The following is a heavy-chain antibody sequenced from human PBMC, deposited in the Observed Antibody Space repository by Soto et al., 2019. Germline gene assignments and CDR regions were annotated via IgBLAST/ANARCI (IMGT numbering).Heavy chain of an antibody. Sequence: ASVKVSCKASGYTFTSYDINWVRQATGQGLEWMGWMNPNSGNTGYAQKFQGRVTMTRNTSISTAYMELSSLRSEDTAVYYCARGGNYDFWSGSAPYYYYYMDVWGKGTTVTVSS. D-gene: IGHD3-3*01. CDR1: GYTFTSYD. J-gene: IGHJ6*03. CDR2: MNPNSGNT. CDR3: ARGGNYDFWSGSAPYYYYYMDV. V-gene: IGHV1-8*02.